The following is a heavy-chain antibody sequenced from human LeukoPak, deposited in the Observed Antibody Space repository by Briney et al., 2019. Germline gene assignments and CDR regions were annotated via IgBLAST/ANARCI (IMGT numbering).Heavy chain of an antibody. D-gene: IGHD4-23*01. CDR1: GFTFSSYW. CDR3: ARDELAGLPNSEALFDY. V-gene: IGHV3-7*01. Sequence: GGSLRLSCAASGFTFSSYWMSWVRQAPGKGLEWVANIKQDGSEKYYVDSVKGRFTISRDNAKNSLYLQVNSLRAEDTAVYYCARDELAGLPNSEALFDYWGQGTLVTVSS. CDR2: IKQDGSEK. J-gene: IGHJ4*02.